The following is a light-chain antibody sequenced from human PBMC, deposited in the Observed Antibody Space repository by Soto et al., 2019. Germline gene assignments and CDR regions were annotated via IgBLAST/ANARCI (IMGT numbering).Light chain of an antibody. CDR1: QSVSSSY. Sequence: EIVLTQSPGTLSLSPGERATLSCRASQSVSSSYLAWYQQKPGQAPRLLIYAASSRATGIPDRFSGSGSGTDFTLTINRLAPEDFAVYYCHQYGSLPQTFGQGTKLEIK. CDR2: AAS. CDR3: HQYGSLPQT. J-gene: IGKJ1*01. V-gene: IGKV3-20*01.